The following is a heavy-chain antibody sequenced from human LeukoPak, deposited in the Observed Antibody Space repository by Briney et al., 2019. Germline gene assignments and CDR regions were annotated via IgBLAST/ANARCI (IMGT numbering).Heavy chain of an antibody. Sequence: ASVKVSCKASSYIFINYGISWVRQAPGQGLEWMGWISAYNGNTNYAQKLQGRVTMTTDTSTSTAYMELRSLRSDDTAVYYCARGPDSGCHDYWGQGTLVTVSS. J-gene: IGHJ4*02. V-gene: IGHV1-18*01. CDR3: ARGPDSGCHDY. D-gene: IGHD6-19*01. CDR2: ISAYNGNT. CDR1: SYIFINYG.